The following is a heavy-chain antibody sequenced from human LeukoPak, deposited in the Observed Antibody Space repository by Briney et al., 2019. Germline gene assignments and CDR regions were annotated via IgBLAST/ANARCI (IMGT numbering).Heavy chain of an antibody. CDR1: GFTASSKY. D-gene: IGHD4-17*01. J-gene: IGHJ4*02. CDR3: ARRRGGYGEGEFDY. V-gene: IGHV3-66*04. CDR2: IRSDATT. Sequence: GGSLRLSCTASGFTASSKYMSWVRQASGKGLEWVSFIRSDATTAYADSVQGRFTISRDDSKNTLYLQMNSLRVEDTAVYYCARRRGGYGEGEFDYWGQGTLVIVSS.